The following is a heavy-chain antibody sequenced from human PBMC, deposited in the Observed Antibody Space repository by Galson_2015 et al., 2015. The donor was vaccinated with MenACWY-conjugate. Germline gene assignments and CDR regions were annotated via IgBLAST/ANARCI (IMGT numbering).Heavy chain of an antibody. Sequence: LSLTCTVSGGSISSHYWSWFRQPPGKGLEWIAYIRDTGSLKDNPSLKSRVTMSADKSNNQFSLRLISVTAADTAVYYCARIPTWGSSFGCFDYWGQGILVAVSS. CDR2: IRDTGSL. CDR1: GGSISSHY. J-gene: IGHJ4*02. D-gene: IGHD5-18*01. CDR3: ARIPTWGSSFGCFDY. V-gene: IGHV4-59*08.